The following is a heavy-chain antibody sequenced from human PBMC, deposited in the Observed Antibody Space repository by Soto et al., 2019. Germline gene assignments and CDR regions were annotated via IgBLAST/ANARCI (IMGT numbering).Heavy chain of an antibody. J-gene: IGHJ4*02. D-gene: IGHD3-16*01. CDR1: GGSISSGGYS. Sequence: QLQLQESGSGLVKPSQTLSLTCAVSGGSISSGGYSWSWIRQPPGKGLEWIGYIYHSGSTYYNPSLKSRFTRSVARSKNQFSLKLGSVTAADTAVYFCAGGGGYTFDYWGQGTLVTVSS. CDR3: AGGGGYTFDY. V-gene: IGHV4-30-2*01. CDR2: IYHSGST.